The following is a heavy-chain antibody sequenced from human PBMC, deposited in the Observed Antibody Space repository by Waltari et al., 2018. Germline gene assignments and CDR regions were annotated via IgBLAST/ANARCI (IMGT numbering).Heavy chain of an antibody. J-gene: IGHJ4*02. CDR1: GGSISSYY. D-gene: IGHD1-26*01. CDR3: ARVHIMGGSYYVFDY. V-gene: IGHV4-59*01. Sequence: QVQLQESGPGLVKPSETLSLPCTVSGGSISSYYWSWIRQPPGKGLEWIGYIYYSGSTNYNPSLKSRVTISVDTSKNQFSLKLSSVTAADTAVYYCARVHIMGGSYYVFDYWGQGTLVTVSS. CDR2: IYYSGST.